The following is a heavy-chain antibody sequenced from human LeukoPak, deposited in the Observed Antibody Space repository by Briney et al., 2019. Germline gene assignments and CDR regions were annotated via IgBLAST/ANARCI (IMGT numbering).Heavy chain of an antibody. CDR3: TTDSRVRGYSYGYLI. D-gene: IGHD5-18*01. CDR1: GFTFSNAW. CDR2: IKSKTDGGTT. Sequence: GGSLRLSCAASGFTFSNAWMSWVRQAPGKGLEWVGRIKSKTDGGTTDYAAPVKGRFTISRDDSKNTLYPQMNSLKTEDTAVYYCTTDSRVRGYSYGYLIWGQGTLVTVSS. J-gene: IGHJ4*02. V-gene: IGHV3-15*01.